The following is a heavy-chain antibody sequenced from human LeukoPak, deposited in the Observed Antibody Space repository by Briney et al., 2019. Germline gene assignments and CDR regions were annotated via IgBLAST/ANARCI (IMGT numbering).Heavy chain of an antibody. V-gene: IGHV4-59*01. D-gene: IGHD2-2*03. CDR3: ARGLVGSESHGYCLQH. CDR1: GGSISSYY. J-gene: IGHJ1*01. CDR2: IYHGGST. Sequence: PSETLSLTCTVSGGSISSYYWSWIRQPPGKGLEWIGSIYHGGSTKYNPSPKSRVTISVDTSKNQFSLNLTSVTAADTAVYYCARGLVGSESHGYCLQHWGQGTLVTVSS.